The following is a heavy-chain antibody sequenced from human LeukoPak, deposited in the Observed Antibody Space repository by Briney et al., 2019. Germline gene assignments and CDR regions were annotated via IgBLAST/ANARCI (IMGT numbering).Heavy chain of an antibody. V-gene: IGHV3-23*01. J-gene: IGHJ4*02. CDR1: GFTFSIYA. D-gene: IGHD3-3*01. Sequence: GGSLRLSCAASGFTFSIYAMNWVRQAPGKGLEWVSSISANGGETHYADSVKGRFNISRDNSKNTLYLQINNPRVEDTAVYYCAKRYYDFPLDYWGQGTLVTVSS. CDR3: AKRYYDFPLDY. CDR2: ISANGGET.